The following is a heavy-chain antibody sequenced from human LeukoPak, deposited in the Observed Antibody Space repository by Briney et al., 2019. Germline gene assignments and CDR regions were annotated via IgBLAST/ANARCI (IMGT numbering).Heavy chain of an antibody. CDR1: GYTFTSYA. Sequence: GASVKVSFKAAGYTFTSYAMHWVRQAPGQSHEWMGWINAGNGNTKYSQKFQGRVTITRDTSASTAYMELSSLRSEDTAVYYCAREEQGILTGYYGFDYWGQGTLVTVSS. J-gene: IGHJ4*02. V-gene: IGHV1-3*01. D-gene: IGHD3-9*01. CDR3: AREEQGILTGYYGFDY. CDR2: INAGNGNT.